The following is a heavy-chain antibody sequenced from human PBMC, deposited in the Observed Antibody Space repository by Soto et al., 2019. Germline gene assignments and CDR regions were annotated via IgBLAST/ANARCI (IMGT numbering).Heavy chain of an antibody. D-gene: IGHD3-16*01. CDR3: ARDRGGNSLDH. V-gene: IGHV3-33*01. Sequence: QVRLVESGGGVVQPGGSLRLSCAASGISFRTSGFHWVRQAPGKGLEWVAFIWSDERDKYYTDSVKGRFTISRDNSKETLFLQMNSPRVEDTAVYYCARDRGGNSLDHWGQGTLITVSS. J-gene: IGHJ5*02. CDR1: GISFRTSG. CDR2: IWSDERDK.